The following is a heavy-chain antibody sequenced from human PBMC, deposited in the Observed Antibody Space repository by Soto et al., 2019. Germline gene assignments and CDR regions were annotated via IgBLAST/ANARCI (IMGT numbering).Heavy chain of an antibody. Sequence: GGSLRLSCAASGFTFSSYSMNWVRQAPGKGLEWVSSISSSSSYIYYADSVKGRFTISRDNAKNSLYLQMNSLRAEDTAVYYCARDTTPYSGYDLPSQYYYYYMDVWGKGTTVTVSS. CDR2: ISSSSSYI. V-gene: IGHV3-21*01. CDR1: GFTFSSYS. D-gene: IGHD5-12*01. CDR3: ARDTTPYSGYDLPSQYYYYYMDV. J-gene: IGHJ6*03.